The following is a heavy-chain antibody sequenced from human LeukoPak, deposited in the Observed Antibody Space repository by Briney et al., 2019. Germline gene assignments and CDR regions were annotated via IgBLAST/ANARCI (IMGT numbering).Heavy chain of an antibody. CDR2: INHSGST. D-gene: IGHD3-10*01. J-gene: IGHJ4*02. Sequence: SETLSLTCAVYGGSFSVYYWSWIRQPPGKGLEWIGEINHSGSTNYNPSLKSRVTISVDTSKNQFSLKLSSVTAADTAVYYCARRRRPRRYGSGDEDYWGQGTLVTVSS. CDR3: ARRRRPRRYGSGDEDY. CDR1: GGSFSVYY. V-gene: IGHV4-34*01.